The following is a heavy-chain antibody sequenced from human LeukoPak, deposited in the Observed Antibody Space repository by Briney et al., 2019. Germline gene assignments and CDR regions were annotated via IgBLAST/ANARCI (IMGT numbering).Heavy chain of an antibody. Sequence: SETLSLTCTVSGGSISSYYWSWIRQPPGKGLEWIGYIYYSGSTNYNPSLKSRVTISVDTYKNQFSLKLSSVTAADTAVYYCARGQYCTNGVCYHDAFDIWGQGTMVTVSS. CDR2: IYYSGST. CDR3: ARGQYCTNGVCYHDAFDI. V-gene: IGHV4-59*01. D-gene: IGHD2-8*01. CDR1: GGSISSYY. J-gene: IGHJ3*02.